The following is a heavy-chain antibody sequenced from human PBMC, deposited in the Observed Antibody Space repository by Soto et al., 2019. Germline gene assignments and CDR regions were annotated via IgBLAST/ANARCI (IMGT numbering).Heavy chain of an antibody. V-gene: IGHV3-21*01. D-gene: IGHD3-10*01. CDR2: ISSSSSYI. CDR3: ARGGAVRGDYGMDV. J-gene: IGHJ6*02. CDR1: GFTFSAYR. Sequence: SLRHSCAASGFTFSAYRMHLGRPAPGKGLEWVSSISSSSSYIYYADSVKGRFTISRDNAKNSLYLQMNSLRAEDTAVYYCARGGAVRGDYGMDVCFQGTTVTVS.